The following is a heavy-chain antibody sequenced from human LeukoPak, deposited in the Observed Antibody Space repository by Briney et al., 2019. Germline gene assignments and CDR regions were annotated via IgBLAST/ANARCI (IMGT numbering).Heavy chain of an antibody. Sequence: ASVKVSCKVSGYTLTELSMHWVRQAPGKGLEWMGGFDPEDGETIYAQKFQGRVTMTTDTSTSTAYMELRSLRSDDTAVYYCARDMIKYSSSAGDYWGQGTLVTVSS. CDR1: GYTLTELS. CDR2: FDPEDGET. CDR3: ARDMIKYSSSAGDY. J-gene: IGHJ4*02. V-gene: IGHV1-24*01. D-gene: IGHD6-6*01.